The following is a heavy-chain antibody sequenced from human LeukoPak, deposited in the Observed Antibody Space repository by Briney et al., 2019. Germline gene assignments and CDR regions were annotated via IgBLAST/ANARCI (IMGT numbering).Heavy chain of an antibody. CDR3: ARTRGYSGYDQKGPFDY. CDR2: LYYSGST. D-gene: IGHD5-12*01. Sequence: SETLSLTCTVSDGSISGVNWYWGWVRQPLGKGLGWIGSLYYSGSTYYNPSLKSRVTMSLDTSKNQFSLKLTSVTAADTAVYYCARTRGYSGYDQKGPFDYWGQGTLVTVSS. J-gene: IGHJ4*02. V-gene: IGHV4-39*01. CDR1: DGSISGVNWY.